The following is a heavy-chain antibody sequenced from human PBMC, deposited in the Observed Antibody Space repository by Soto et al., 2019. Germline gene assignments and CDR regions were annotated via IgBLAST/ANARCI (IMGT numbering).Heavy chain of an antibody. V-gene: IGHV3-30*18. CDR3: AKDRRTYSSGWYYSDY. D-gene: IGHD6-19*01. J-gene: IGHJ4*02. Sequence: HPGGSLRLSCVASGFTFSSYGMHWVRQAPGKGLEWVAVILYDENDKFYADSVKGRFTISRDNSKNTVYLQMNSLRPEDTAVYYCAKDRRTYSSGWYYSDYWGQGTLVTVSS. CDR2: ILYDENDK. CDR1: GFTFSSYG.